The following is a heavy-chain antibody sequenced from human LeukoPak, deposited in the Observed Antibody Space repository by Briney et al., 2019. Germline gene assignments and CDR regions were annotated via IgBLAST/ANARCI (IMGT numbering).Heavy chain of an antibody. V-gene: IGHV4-4*07. CDR3: AREPSKPTGYHQVFNWFDP. CDR2: IYTSGST. Sequence: SETLSLTCTVSGGSISSYYWSWIRQPAGKGLEWIGRIYTSGSTNYNPSLKSRVTMSVDTSKNQFSLKLSSVTAADTAVYYCAREPSKPTGYHQVFNWFDPWGQGTLVTVSS. J-gene: IGHJ5*02. CDR1: GGSISSYY. D-gene: IGHD3-9*01.